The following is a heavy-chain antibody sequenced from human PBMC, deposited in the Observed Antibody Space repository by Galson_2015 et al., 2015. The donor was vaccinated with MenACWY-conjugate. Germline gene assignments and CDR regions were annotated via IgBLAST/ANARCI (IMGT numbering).Heavy chain of an antibody. CDR1: GYSFTNYW. CDR3: ARHPPGGRGMDV. Sequence: QSGAEVKKPGESLQISCTGSGYSFTNYWIAWVRQMPGKGLEWVGLIDPVNSNIRYSPSLQGQVTISADESISTAYLQWSSLKASDTAMYYCARHPPGGRGMDVWGRGTTVTVSS. D-gene: IGHD1-26*01. V-gene: IGHV5-51*01. J-gene: IGHJ6*02. CDR2: IDPVNSNI.